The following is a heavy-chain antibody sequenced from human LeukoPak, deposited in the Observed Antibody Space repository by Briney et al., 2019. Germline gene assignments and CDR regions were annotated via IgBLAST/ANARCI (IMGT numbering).Heavy chain of an antibody. CDR3: AKDSRYCSGGSCPFGGFRN. CDR1: GFTFSSYA. Sequence: PGGSLRLSCAASGFTFSSYAMSWVRQAPGKGLEWVSAISGSGGSTYYADSVKGRFTISRDNSKNTLYLQMNSLRAEDTAVYYCAKDSRYCSGGSCPFGGFRNWGQGTLVTVSS. CDR2: ISGSGGST. V-gene: IGHV3-23*01. D-gene: IGHD2-15*01. J-gene: IGHJ4*02.